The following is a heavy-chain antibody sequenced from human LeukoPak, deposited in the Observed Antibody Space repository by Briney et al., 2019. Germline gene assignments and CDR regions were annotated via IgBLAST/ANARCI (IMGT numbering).Heavy chain of an antibody. CDR2: TNPNSGGT. V-gene: IGHV1-2*02. CDR3: ARDPAYCGGDCYIWFDP. CDR1: GYTFTGYY. Sequence: VASVKVSCKASGYTFTGYYMHWVRQAPGQGLEWMGWTNPNSGGTNYAQKFQGRVTMTRDTSISTAYMELSRLRSDDTAVYYCARDPAYCGGDCYIWFDPWGQGTLVTVSS. J-gene: IGHJ5*02. D-gene: IGHD2-21*01.